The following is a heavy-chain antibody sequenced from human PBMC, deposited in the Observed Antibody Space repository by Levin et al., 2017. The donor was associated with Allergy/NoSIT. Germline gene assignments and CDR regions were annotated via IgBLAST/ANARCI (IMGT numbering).Heavy chain of an antibody. CDR3: ARDRWGSGYIDY. CDR2: IYSGGST. D-gene: IGHD3-22*01. CDR1: GFSVSSNY. V-gene: IGHV3-53*01. J-gene: IGHJ4*02. Sequence: LSLPCAASGFSVSSNYMSWVRQAPGKGLEWVSVIYSGGSTYYADSVKGRFTISRDNSKNTLYLQMNSLRAGDTAVYYCARDRWGSGYIDYWGQGTLVTVSS.